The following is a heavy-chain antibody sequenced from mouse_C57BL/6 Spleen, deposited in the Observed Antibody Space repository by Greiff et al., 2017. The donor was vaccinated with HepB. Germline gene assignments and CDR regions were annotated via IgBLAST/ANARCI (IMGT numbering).Heavy chain of an antibody. CDR3: ASWGYGSSYNY. Sequence: VQLQQSGAELVRPGTSVKLSCKASGYTFTSYWMHWVKQRPGQGLEWIGVIDPSDSYTNYNQKFKGKATLTVDTSSSTAYMQLSSLTSEDSAVYYSASWGYGSSYNYWGKGTTLTVSS. CDR1: GYTFTSYW. D-gene: IGHD1-1*01. J-gene: IGHJ2*01. V-gene: IGHV1-59*01. CDR2: IDPSDSYT.